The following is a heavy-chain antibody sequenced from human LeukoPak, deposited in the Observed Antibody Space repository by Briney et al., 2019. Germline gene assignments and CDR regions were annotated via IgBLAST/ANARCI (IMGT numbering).Heavy chain of an antibody. Sequence: ASVKVSCKASGYTFTGYYIHWVRQAPGQGLEWMGWINPDSGGANYAQKFQGRVTMTRDTSIRTAYMELSRLRSDDTAVYYCARDQYYYDSSGYYSDYWGQGTLVTVSS. J-gene: IGHJ4*02. CDR2: INPDSGGA. V-gene: IGHV1-2*02. CDR1: GYTFTGYY. CDR3: ARDQYYYDSSGYYSDY. D-gene: IGHD3-22*01.